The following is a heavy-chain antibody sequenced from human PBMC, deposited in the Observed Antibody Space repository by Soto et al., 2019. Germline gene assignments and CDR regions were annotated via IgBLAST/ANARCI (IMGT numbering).Heavy chain of an antibody. CDR3: ARESPYCSSTSCYTVSWFDP. CDR2: INPNSGGT. V-gene: IGHV1-2*02. CDR1: GYTFTGYY. Sequence: QVQLVQSGAEVKKPGASVKVSCKASGYTFTGYYMHWVRPAPGQGLEWMGWINPNSGGTHYAQKFQGRVTMTRDTSISTAYMELSRLRSDDTAVYYCARESPYCSSTSCYTVSWFDPWGQGTLVTVSS. J-gene: IGHJ5*02. D-gene: IGHD2-2*01.